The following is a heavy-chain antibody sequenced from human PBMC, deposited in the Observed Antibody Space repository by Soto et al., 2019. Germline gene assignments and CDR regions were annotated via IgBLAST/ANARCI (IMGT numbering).Heavy chain of an antibody. D-gene: IGHD6-13*01. CDR2: IWDDGSNK. Sequence: QVQLVESGGGVVQPGRSLRLSCAASGFTFSSYGMHWVRQAPGKGLEWVAVIWDDGSNKYYADSVKGRFTISRDNSKNTLYLQKNSLRAEDTDVYYCARYVVPDSSSGNDDFDIWGQGTMVTVSS. CDR3: ARYVVPDSSSGNDDFDI. J-gene: IGHJ3*02. V-gene: IGHV3-33*01. CDR1: GFTFSSYG.